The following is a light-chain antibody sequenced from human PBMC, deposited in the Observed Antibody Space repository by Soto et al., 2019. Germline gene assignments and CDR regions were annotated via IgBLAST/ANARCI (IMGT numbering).Light chain of an antibody. Sequence: EIVMAQSQATLSVSPKECISVXTRASQSVSSNLAWYQQKPGQAPRLLIYGASTRATGIPARFSGSGSGTEFTLTISSLQSEDFAVYYCHQYGSSPQTFGRGTKVDIK. CDR2: GAS. CDR3: HQYGSSPQT. V-gene: IGKV3-15*01. CDR1: QSVSSN. J-gene: IGKJ1*01.